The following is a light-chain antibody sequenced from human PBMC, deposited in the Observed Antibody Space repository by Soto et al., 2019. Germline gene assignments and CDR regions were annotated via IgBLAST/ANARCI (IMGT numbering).Light chain of an antibody. CDR3: QQYGSSPPYT. Sequence: EIGLTQSPGTLSLSPGERATLSCRASQSVRSSYLAWYQQKPGQAPRLLIYGASSRATGTPDRFSGSGSGTDFTLTISRLEPEHFAVYYCQQYGSSPPYTFGQGTKLEIK. CDR1: QSVRSSY. J-gene: IGKJ2*01. CDR2: GAS. V-gene: IGKV3-20*01.